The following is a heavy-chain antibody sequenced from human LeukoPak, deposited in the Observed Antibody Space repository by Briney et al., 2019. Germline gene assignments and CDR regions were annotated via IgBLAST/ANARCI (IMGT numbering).Heavy chain of an antibody. D-gene: IGHD6-13*01. CDR2: IYYSGST. Sequence: SETLSLTCTVSGGSISSYYWSWIRQPPGKGPEWIGYIYYSGSTNYNPSLKSRVTISVDTSKNQFSLKLSSVTAADTAVYYCARHSSSWTPCAFDIWGQGTMVTVSS. CDR1: GGSISSYY. CDR3: ARHSSSWTPCAFDI. V-gene: IGHV4-59*08. J-gene: IGHJ3*02.